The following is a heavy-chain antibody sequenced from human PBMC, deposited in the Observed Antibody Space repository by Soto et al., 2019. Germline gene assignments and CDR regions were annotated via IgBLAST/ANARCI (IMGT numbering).Heavy chain of an antibody. CDR1: GGTFSSYA. CDR3: ARERITIFGVAKNSYFDY. J-gene: IGHJ4*02. CDR2: IIPIFGTA. V-gene: IGHV1-69*13. D-gene: IGHD3-3*01. Sequence: SVKVSCKASGGTFSSYAISWVRQARGQGLEWMGGIIPIFGTANYAQKFQGRVTITADESTSTAYMELSSLRSEDTAVYYCARERITIFGVAKNSYFDYWGQGTLVTVSS.